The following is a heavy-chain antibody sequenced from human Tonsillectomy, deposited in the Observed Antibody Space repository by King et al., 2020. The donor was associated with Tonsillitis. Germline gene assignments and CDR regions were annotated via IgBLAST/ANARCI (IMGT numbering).Heavy chain of an antibody. CDR3: ARDEAVVVVGATWTYNYGMDV. J-gene: IGHJ6*02. Sequence: VQLVESGGGLVQPGGYLRLSCAASGFTFSSYWMSWVRQAPGKGLEWVANIKQDGSEKYYVDSVKGRFTISRDNAKNSLYLQMNSLRAEDTAVYYCARDEAVVVVGATWTYNYGMDVWGQGTTVTVSS. D-gene: IGHD2-15*01. CDR2: IKQDGSEK. CDR1: GFTFSSYW. V-gene: IGHV3-7*01.